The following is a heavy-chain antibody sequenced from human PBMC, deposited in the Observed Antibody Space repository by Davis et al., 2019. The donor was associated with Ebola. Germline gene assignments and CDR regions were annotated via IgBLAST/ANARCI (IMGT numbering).Heavy chain of an antibody. D-gene: IGHD6-13*01. J-gene: IGHJ4*02. CDR1: AYTFTSYD. V-gene: IGHV1-69*04. CDR2: IIPILGIA. Sequence: SVKVSCKASAYTFTSYDINWVRQATGQGLEWMGRIIPILGIANYAQKFQGRVTITADKSTSTAYMELSSLRSEDTAVYYCARDIAAAADWGQGTLVTVSS. CDR3: ARDIAAAAD.